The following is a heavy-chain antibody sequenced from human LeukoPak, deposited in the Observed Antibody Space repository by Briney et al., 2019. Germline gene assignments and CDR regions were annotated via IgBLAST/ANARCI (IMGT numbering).Heavy chain of an antibody. J-gene: IGHJ6*03. CDR3: ARVACSGGSCYSISYYYYYMDV. CDR1: GYSISSGYY. Sequence: SETLSLTCSVSGYSISSGYYWGWVRQPPGKGLEWVGSVYHSGSTYYNPSLKSRVTISVDTSKNQFSLKLSSVTAADTAVYYCARVACSGGSCYSISYYYYYMDVWGKGTTVTVSS. CDR2: VYHSGST. D-gene: IGHD2-15*01. V-gene: IGHV4-38-2*02.